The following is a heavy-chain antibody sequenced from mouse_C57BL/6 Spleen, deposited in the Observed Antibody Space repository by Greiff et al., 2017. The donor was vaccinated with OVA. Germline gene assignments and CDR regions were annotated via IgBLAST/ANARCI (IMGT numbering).Heavy chain of an antibody. J-gene: IGHJ1*03. CDR1: GFYFKNTY. CDR3: ARHDYYWYFDV. Sequence: EVQLQQSVAELVRPGASVKLSCTASGFYFKNTYMHWVQQRPEQGLAWIGRIDPANGKTKYAPKFQGKATITADTSSNTAYLQLSSLTSEDTAIYYCARHDYYWYFDVWGTGTTVTVAS. D-gene: IGHD2-4*01. V-gene: IGHV14-3*01. CDR2: IDPANGKT.